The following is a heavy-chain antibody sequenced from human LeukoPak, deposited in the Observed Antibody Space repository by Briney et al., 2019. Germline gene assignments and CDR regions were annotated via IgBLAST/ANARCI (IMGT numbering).Heavy chain of an antibody. D-gene: IGHD3-22*01. Sequence: ASVKVPCKVSGYTLTELSMHWVRQAPGKGLEWMGGFDPEDGETIYAQKFQGKVTMTEDTSTDTAYMELSSLRSEDTAVYYCATDTSFTNYFDSSDYYSFDYWGQGTLVTVSS. J-gene: IGHJ4*02. CDR1: GYTLTELS. V-gene: IGHV1-24*01. CDR2: FDPEDGET. CDR3: ATDTSFTNYFDSSDYYSFDY.